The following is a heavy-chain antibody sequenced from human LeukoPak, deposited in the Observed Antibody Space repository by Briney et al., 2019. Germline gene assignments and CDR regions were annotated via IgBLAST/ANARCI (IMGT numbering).Heavy chain of an antibody. V-gene: IGHV3-73*01. CDR3: TDFIDDSGGNTDYFNY. D-gene: IGHD4-23*01. Sequence: PGGSLRLSCAASGFTFSGSAMHWVRQASGKGLEWVGRIRSKANNYATEYAESVKGRFTISRDDSKNTAYLQMNSLKTEDTAVYYCTDFIDDSGGNTDYFNYWGRGTLVTVSS. CDR2: IRSKANNYAT. CDR1: GFTFSGSA. J-gene: IGHJ4*02.